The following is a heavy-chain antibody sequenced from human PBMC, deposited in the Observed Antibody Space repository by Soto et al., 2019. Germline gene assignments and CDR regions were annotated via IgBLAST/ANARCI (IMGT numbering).Heavy chain of an antibody. V-gene: IGHV3-21*01. J-gene: IGHJ4*02. CDR2: ISSSSSYI. CDR1: GFTFSSYS. Sequence: GGSLRLSCAASGFTFSSYSMNWVRQAPGKGLEWVSSISSSSSYIYYADSVKGRFTISRDNAKNSLYLQMNSLRAEDTAVYYCAREGQKNYGNPFDYWGQGTLVTVSS. CDR3: AREGQKNYGNPFDY. D-gene: IGHD1-7*01.